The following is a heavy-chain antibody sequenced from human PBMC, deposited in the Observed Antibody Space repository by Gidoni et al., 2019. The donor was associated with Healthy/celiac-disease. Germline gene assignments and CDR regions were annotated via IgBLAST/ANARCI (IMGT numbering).Heavy chain of an antibody. J-gene: IGHJ6*02. V-gene: IGHV4-34*01. Sequence: QVQLQQWGAGLLKPSETLSLPCAVYGGSFSGYYWSWIRQPPGKGREWIGEINHSGSTNYNPSLKSRVTISVDTSKNQFSLKLSSVTAADTAVYYCAGQKGYCSGGSCYYYYYGMDVWGQGTTVTVSS. CDR2: INHSGST. D-gene: IGHD2-15*01. CDR3: AGQKGYCSGGSCYYYYYGMDV. CDR1: GGSFSGYY.